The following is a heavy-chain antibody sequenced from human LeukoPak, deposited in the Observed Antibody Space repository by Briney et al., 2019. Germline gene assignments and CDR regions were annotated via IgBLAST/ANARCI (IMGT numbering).Heavy chain of an antibody. J-gene: IGHJ6*03. CDR1: GGSISSSSYY. Sequence: SETLSLTCTVSGGSISSSSYYWGWICQPPGKGLEWIGEINHSGSTNYNPSLKSRVTISVDTSKNQFSLKLSSVTAADTAVYYCARLTRMTSRRGWGYYDSSGYYYYYYMDVWGEGTTVTISS. CDR3: ARLTRMTSRRGWGYYDSSGYYYYYYMDV. CDR2: INHSGST. D-gene: IGHD3-22*01. V-gene: IGHV4-39*07.